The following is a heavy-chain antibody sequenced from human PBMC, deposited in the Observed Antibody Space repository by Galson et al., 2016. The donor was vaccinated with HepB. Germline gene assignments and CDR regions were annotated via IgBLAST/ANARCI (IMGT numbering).Heavy chain of an antibody. CDR3: AKAHKPVFDILTGYAGVIDY. V-gene: IGHV3-30*18. Sequence: SLRLSCAASGFTFSSHGIHWVRQAPGNGLEWVAVLSYDGSNKNYADSVKGRFTISRDNSKNTLYLQMNGLRAEDRAVYYCAKAHKPVFDILTGYAGVIDYWGQGTLDTFSS. CDR2: LSYDGSNK. D-gene: IGHD3-9*01. CDR1: GFTFSSHG. J-gene: IGHJ4*02.